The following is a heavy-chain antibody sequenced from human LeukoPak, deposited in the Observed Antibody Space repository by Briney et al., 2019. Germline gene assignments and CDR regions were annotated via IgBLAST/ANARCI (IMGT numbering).Heavy chain of an antibody. D-gene: IGHD6-13*01. Sequence: SETLSLTCTVSGGSISNYHWSWIRQPPGKGLEWIGYIYYSGSTNYNPSLKSRVTISLDTSKNQFSLKLSSVTAADTAVYYCARELSRGAAADHWGQGTLVTVSS. J-gene: IGHJ4*02. CDR1: GGSISNYH. CDR3: ARELSRGAAADH. V-gene: IGHV4-59*01. CDR2: IYYSGST.